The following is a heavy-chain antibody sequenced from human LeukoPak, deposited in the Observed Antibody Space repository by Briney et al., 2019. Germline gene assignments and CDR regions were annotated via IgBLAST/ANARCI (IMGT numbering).Heavy chain of an antibody. CDR1: GFTFSSYA. CDR2: ISGSGGST. CDR3: AKDWGDILTGFDY. D-gene: IGHD3-9*01. J-gene: IGHJ4*02. V-gene: IGHV3-23*01. Sequence: GRSLRLSCAASGFTFSSYAMSWVRQAPGKGLEWVSAISGSGGSTYYADSVKGRFTISRDNSKNTLYLQMNSLRAEDTAVYYCAKDWGDILTGFDYWGQGTLVTVSS.